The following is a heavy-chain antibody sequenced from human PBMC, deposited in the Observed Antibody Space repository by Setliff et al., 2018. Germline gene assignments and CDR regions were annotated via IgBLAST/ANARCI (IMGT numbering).Heavy chain of an antibody. J-gene: IGHJ6*02. D-gene: IGHD2-2*02. CDR2: IIPIFGTA. V-gene: IGHV1-69*13. CDR1: GGTFSSYA. CDR3: AGDSRGLVPAAIEGSYYYDGMDV. Sequence: SVKVSCKASGGTFSSYAISWVRQAPGQGLEWMGGIIPIFGTANYAQKFQGRVTITADESPSTAYVELSSLRSEDTAVYYCAGDSRGLVPAAIEGSYYYDGMDVWGQGTTVSVAS.